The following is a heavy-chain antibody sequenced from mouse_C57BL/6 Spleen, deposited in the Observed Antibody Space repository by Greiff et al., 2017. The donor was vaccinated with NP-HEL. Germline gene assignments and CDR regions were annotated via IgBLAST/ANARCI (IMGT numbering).Heavy chain of an antibody. Sequence: EVMLVESGGGLVKPGGSLKLSCAASGFTFSDYGMHWVRQAPEKGLEWVAYIGSGSSTIYYADTVKGRFTISRDNAKNTLFLQMTSLRSEDTAMYYCARYYYGSSLDYWGQGTTLTVSS. V-gene: IGHV5-17*01. D-gene: IGHD1-1*01. CDR3: ARYYYGSSLDY. CDR1: GFTFSDYG. CDR2: IGSGSSTI. J-gene: IGHJ2*01.